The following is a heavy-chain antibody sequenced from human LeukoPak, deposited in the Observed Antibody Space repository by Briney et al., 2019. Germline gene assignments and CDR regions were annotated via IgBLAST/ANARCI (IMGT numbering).Heavy chain of an antibody. V-gene: IGHV3-7*01. Sequence: GGSLRLSCAASGFTFNSYWMSWVRQAPGKGLEWVANINRDGSQKNYVDSVKGRFTISRDNAKNSLSLQMNSLRAEDTAVYYCARGESDYYDSSGYHHFDYWGQGTLVTVSS. CDR1: GFTFNSYW. D-gene: IGHD3-22*01. CDR3: ARGESDYYDSSGYHHFDY. J-gene: IGHJ4*02. CDR2: INRDGSQK.